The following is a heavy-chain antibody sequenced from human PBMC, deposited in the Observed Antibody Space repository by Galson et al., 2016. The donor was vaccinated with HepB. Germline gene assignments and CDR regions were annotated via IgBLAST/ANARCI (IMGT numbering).Heavy chain of an antibody. CDR1: TFAFSRTW. CDR2: INHDGSEI. V-gene: IGHV3-7*01. J-gene: IGHJ4*02. CDR3: ARDGGNHNFDY. Sequence: SLRLSCATTTFAFSRTWMTWVRQAPGKGLEWVANINHDGSEIHYVDSVKGRFTFSRDNAKNTVYLQMNSLRAEDTAIYYCARDGGNHNFDYWGQGTLVTVSS. D-gene: IGHD3-16*01.